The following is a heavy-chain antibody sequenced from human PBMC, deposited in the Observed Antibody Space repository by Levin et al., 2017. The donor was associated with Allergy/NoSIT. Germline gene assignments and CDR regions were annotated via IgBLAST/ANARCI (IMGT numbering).Heavy chain of an antibody. J-gene: IGHJ6*03. CDR2: IYYSGST. CDR1: GGSISSYY. Sequence: PSETLSLTCTVSGGSISSYYWSWIRQPPGKGLEWIGYIYYSGSTNYNPSLKSRVTISVDTSKNQFSLKLSSVTAADTAVYYCARVGGSGSLLHYYYYMDVWGKGTTVTVSS. V-gene: IGHV4-59*01. CDR3: ARVGGSGSLLHYYYYMDV. D-gene: IGHD3-10*01.